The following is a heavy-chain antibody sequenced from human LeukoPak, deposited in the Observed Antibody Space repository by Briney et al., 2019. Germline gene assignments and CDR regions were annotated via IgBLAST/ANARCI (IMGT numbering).Heavy chain of an antibody. CDR3: ARGLRYYVSGSQYPRKPAPSNWFDP. CDR2: TYYRSKWYN. D-gene: IGHD3-10*01. V-gene: IGHV6-1*01. Sequence: SLTLSLTYAISGDSFSSNSAAWNWIRQSPSRGLEWLGRTYYRSKWYNDYAVSVKSRITINPDTSEKQFSLQLNSVAPEDTAVYYCARGLRYYVSGSQYPRKPAPSNWFDPWGQGTLVTVSS. J-gene: IGHJ5*02. CDR1: GDSFSSNSAA.